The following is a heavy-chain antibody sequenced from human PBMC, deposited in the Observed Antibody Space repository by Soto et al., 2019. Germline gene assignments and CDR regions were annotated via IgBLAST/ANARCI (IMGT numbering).Heavy chain of an antibody. D-gene: IGHD4-4*01. J-gene: IGHJ4*02. CDR3: ARAVYSTPFY. CDR1: GPSNSSGSYY. V-gene: IGHV4-31*03. CDR2: ISNSEST. Sequence: QVQLQESGPGLVKPSQTLSLTCTVSGPSNSSGSYYWSWIRQLPGKGLEWIGYISNSESTYYNPSLKSRVTISADTSKNQLSLRVSSMTAAHTAVYCFARAVYSTPFYCGQVTLGTFS.